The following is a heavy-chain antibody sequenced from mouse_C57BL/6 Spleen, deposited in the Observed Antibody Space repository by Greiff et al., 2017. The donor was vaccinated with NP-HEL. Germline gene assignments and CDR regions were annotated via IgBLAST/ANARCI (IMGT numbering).Heavy chain of an antibody. D-gene: IGHD2-1*01. CDR1: GFNIKNTY. CDR2: IDPANGNT. CDR3: ARQAGNYYGKDYFDY. J-gene: IGHJ2*01. Sequence: VQLKESVAELVRPGASVKLSCTASGFNIKNTYMHWVKQRPEQGLEWIGRIDPANGNTKYAPKFQGKATITADTSSNTAYLKLSSLTSEDTAIYYCARQAGNYYGKDYFDYWGQGTTLTVSS. V-gene: IGHV14-3*01.